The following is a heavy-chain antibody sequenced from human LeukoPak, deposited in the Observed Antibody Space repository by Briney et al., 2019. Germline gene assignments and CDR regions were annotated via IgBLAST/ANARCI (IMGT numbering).Heavy chain of an antibody. J-gene: IGHJ5*02. D-gene: IGHD3-3*01. V-gene: IGHV1-2*02. CDR3: ARWVGVLRFLEWPPQGQKNWFDP. Sequence: ASVKVSCKASGYTFTGYYMHWVRQAPGQGLEWMGWINPNSGGTNYAQKFQGRVTMTRDTSISTAYMELSRLRSDDTAVYYCARWVGVLRFLEWPPQGQKNWFDPWGQGTLVTVSS. CDR2: INPNSGGT. CDR1: GYTFTGYY.